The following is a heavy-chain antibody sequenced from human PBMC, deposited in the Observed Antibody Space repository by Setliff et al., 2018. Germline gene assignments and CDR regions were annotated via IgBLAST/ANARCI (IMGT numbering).Heavy chain of an antibody. V-gene: IGHV3-11*04. J-gene: IGHJ6*02. Sequence: PGGSLRLSCAASGSDFSYYYMSWARQAPGKGLEWISKISGDGRTIYQADSVRGRFTISRDNADNSLYLQMNSLRADDTALYYCARDGVFYAMDVWGQGTTVTVSS. CDR2: ISGDGRTI. D-gene: IGHD2-2*01. CDR1: GSDFSYYY. CDR3: ARDGVFYAMDV.